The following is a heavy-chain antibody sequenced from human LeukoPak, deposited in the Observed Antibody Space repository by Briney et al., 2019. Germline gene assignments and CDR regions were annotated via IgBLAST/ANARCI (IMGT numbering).Heavy chain of an antibody. D-gene: IGHD6-19*01. Sequence: PGGSLRLSCAASGFTFSSYGMHWVRQAPGKGLEWVSAISGSGGSTYYADSVKGRFTISRDNSKNTLYLQMNSLRAEDTAVYYCAKVAVAVNWFDPWGQGTLVTVSS. CDR1: GFTFSSYG. J-gene: IGHJ5*02. V-gene: IGHV3-23*01. CDR2: ISGSGGST. CDR3: AKVAVAVNWFDP.